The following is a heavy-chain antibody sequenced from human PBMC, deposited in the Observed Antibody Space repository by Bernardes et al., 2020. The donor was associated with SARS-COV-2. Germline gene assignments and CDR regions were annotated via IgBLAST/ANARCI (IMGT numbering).Heavy chain of an antibody. CDR1: GFTFSNHP. V-gene: IGHV3-21*01. Sequence: GGSRIPSSVALGFTFSNHPFSRFRPAPGKGPEWVPSISGPGMYIYYGDSVRGRFTTPRDNTRTSVFLQMESLRDEDTAVYYCARDVGGTDWRFGFDVWGPGAMVHVSS. J-gene: IGHJ3*01. CDR3: ARDVGGTDWRFGFDV. D-gene: IGHD3-9*01. CDR2: ISGPGMYI.